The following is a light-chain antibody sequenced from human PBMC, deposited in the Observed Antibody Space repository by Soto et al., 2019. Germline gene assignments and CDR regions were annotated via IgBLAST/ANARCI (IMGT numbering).Light chain of an antibody. CDR2: EVN. V-gene: IGLV2-8*01. J-gene: IGLJ2*01. CDR3: SSYAGSNNYVV. CDR1: SSDVGGYKY. Sequence: QSALTQPPSASGSPGQSVTISCTGTSSDVGGYKYVSWYQQHPGKAPKLMIFEVNKRPPGVPDRFSGSKSGNTASLTVSGLQAEDEADYYCSSYAGSNNYVVFGGGTKVTVL.